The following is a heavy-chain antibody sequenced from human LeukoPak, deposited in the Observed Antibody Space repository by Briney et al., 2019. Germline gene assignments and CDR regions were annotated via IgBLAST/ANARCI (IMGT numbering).Heavy chain of an antibody. CDR2: IYHSGTT. CDR1: GVAISRGGYA. D-gene: IGHD6-19*01. CDR3: ATDTRGHSSGWYSAY. Sequence: PSETLSLTCAVSGVAISRGGYAWNWIRQPPGKGLEWIAYIYHSGTTYYNPSLKSRATISVDTSKNQFSLKLSSVTAADTAVYYCATDTRGHSSGWYSAYWGQGTLVTVSS. V-gene: IGHV4-30-4*07. J-gene: IGHJ4*02.